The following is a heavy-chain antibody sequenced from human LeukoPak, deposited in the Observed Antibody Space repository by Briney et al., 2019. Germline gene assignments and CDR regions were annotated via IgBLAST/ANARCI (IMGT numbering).Heavy chain of an antibody. Sequence: PSETLSLTCSVSRASFNGSDYCWGWIRQPPGKGLEWIGSIYYSGSTYYNPSLKSRVTISVDTSKNQFSLKLSSVTAADTAVYYCARHGVGSSWSDYYYGMDVWGQGTTVTVSS. CDR1: RASFNGSDYC. J-gene: IGHJ6*02. CDR2: IYYSGST. V-gene: IGHV4-39*01. D-gene: IGHD6-13*01. CDR3: ARHGVGSSWSDYYYGMDV.